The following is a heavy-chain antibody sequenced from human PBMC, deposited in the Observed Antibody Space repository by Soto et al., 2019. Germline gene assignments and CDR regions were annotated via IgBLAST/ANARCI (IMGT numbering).Heavy chain of an antibody. CDR2: INSDGSST. CDR1: GFTFSSYW. CDR3: ARGTPPRYCSSTSCSLGMDV. D-gene: IGHD2-2*01. Sequence: EVQLVESGGGLVQPGGSLRLSCAASGFTFSSYWMHWVRQAPGKGLVWVSRINSDGSSTSYADSVKGRFTISRDNAKNTLYLQMNSLRGEDTAVYYCARGTPPRYCSSTSCSLGMDVWGQGTTVTVSS. V-gene: IGHV3-74*01. J-gene: IGHJ6*02.